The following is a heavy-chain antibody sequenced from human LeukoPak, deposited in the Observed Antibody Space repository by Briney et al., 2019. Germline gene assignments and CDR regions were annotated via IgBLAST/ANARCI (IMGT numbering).Heavy chain of an antibody. D-gene: IGHD6-19*01. CDR3: AKDGLGGSGWYWFDY. J-gene: IGHJ4*02. Sequence: PGGSLRLSCVVFGSGFPFSKAWMSWVRQAPGKGLEWVSAISGSGGSTYYADSVKGRFTISRDNSKNTLYLQMNSLRAEDTAVYYCAKDGLGGSGWYWFDYWGQGTLVTVSS. V-gene: IGHV3-23*01. CDR2: ISGSGGST. CDR1: GFPFSKAW.